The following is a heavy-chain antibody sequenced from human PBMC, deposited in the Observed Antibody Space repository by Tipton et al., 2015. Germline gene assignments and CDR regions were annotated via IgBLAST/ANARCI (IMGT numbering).Heavy chain of an antibody. V-gene: IGHV4-38-2*02. CDR2: ISHSGST. CDR1: TYSISRDSY. Sequence: LRLSCTISTYSISRDSYWGWIRQPPGKGLEWIGAISHSGSTYYNPSLRSRVTISRDTSKNQFSLRLSSVTAADTAVYYCACQDYDLLSRDYPAIDYWGQGTLNIVSS. J-gene: IGHJ4*02. D-gene: IGHD3-3*01. CDR3: ACQDYDLLSRDYPAIDY.